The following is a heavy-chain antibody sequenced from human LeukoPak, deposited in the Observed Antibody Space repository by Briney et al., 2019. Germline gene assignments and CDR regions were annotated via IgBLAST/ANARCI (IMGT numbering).Heavy chain of an antibody. J-gene: IGHJ3*02. Sequence: PGGSLRLSCAASGLTFSGYAMSWVRQAPGKGLEWVSAISGSGGSTYYAASVKGRFTISRDNSKNTLYLQMNSLRAEDTAVYYCAKLVGPRAHFDAFDIWGQGTMVTVSS. D-gene: IGHD1-26*01. CDR1: GLTFSGYA. CDR2: ISGSGGST. CDR3: AKLVGPRAHFDAFDI. V-gene: IGHV3-23*01.